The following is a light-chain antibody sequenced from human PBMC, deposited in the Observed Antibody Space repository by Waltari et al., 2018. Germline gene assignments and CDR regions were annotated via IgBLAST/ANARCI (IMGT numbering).Light chain of an antibody. V-gene: IGLV2-11*01. CDR1: SSDVGGYNY. J-gene: IGLJ2*01. CDR3: CSYAGSYTPVV. CDR2: DVS. Sequence: QSALTQPRSVCGSPGQSVTISCTGTSSDVGGYNYVSWYQQHPGKAPKLMIYDVSKRPSGVPDRFSGSKSGNTASLTISGLQAEDEADYYCCSYAGSYTPVVFGGGTKLTVL.